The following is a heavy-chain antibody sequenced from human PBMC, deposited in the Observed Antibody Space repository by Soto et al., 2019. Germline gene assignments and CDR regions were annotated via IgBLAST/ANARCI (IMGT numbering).Heavy chain of an antibody. CDR3: ARDADILSGPSPPFDP. Sequence: ASVKVSCKASGYTFTSYDINWVRQATGQGLEWMGWMNPNSGNTNYAPNLQDRVTLTTDTSTSTAYMELRSLRSDDTAVYYCARDADILSGPSPPFDPWGQGTLVTVSS. CDR2: MNPNSGNT. J-gene: IGHJ5*02. CDR1: GYTFTSYD. D-gene: IGHD3-9*01. V-gene: IGHV1-18*01.